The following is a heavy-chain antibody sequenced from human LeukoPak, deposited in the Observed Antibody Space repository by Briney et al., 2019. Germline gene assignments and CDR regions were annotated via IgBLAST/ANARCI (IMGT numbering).Heavy chain of an antibody. J-gene: IGHJ4*02. D-gene: IGHD4/OR15-4a*01. CDR3: ARRRLYDY. V-gene: IGHV4-34*01. CDR2: INHSGST. Sequence: SETLSLTCAVYGGSFSGYYWSSIRQPPGKGLEWIGEINHSGSTNYNPSLKSRVTISVDTSKNQFSLRLSSVTAADTAVYYCARRRLYDYWGQGTLVTVSS. CDR1: GGSFSGYY.